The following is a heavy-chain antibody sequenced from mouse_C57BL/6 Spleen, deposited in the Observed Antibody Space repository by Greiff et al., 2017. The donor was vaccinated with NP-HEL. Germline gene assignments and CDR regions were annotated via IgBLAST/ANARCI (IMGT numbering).Heavy chain of an antibody. J-gene: IGHJ2*01. CDR2: INPSTGGT. CDR1: GYSFTGYY. D-gene: IGHD1-1*01. V-gene: IGHV1-42*01. Sequence: EVKLMESGPELVKPGASVKISCKASGYSFTGYYMNWVKQSPEKSLEWIGEINPSTGGTTYNQKFKAKATLTVDKSSSTAYMQLKSLTSEDSAVYYCARDRYYANYWGQGTTLTVSS. CDR3: ARDRYYANY.